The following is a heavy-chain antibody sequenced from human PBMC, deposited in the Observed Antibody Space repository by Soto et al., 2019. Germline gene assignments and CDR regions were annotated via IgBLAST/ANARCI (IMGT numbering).Heavy chain of an antibody. D-gene: IGHD2-2*01. Sequence: QVQLVQSGAEVKKPGASVKVSCKASGYTFTNYGISWVRQAPGQGLEWMGWISAYNGNTDYAQKLQSRVTMTTDTSTSTAYMELRSLRSNDTAVYYCARVGAYCVSTSCQDYWGQGTLVTVS. CDR3: ARVGAYCVSTSCQDY. CDR1: GYTFTNYG. J-gene: IGHJ4*02. V-gene: IGHV1-18*01. CDR2: ISAYNGNT.